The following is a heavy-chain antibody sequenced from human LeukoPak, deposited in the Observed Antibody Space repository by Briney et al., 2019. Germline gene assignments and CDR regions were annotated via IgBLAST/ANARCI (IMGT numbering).Heavy chain of an antibody. CDR3: ARLSGSGWYYYYYMDV. Sequence: QPGGSLRLSCAASGFTFSSYAMSWVRQAPGKGLEWVSAISGSGGSTYYADSVKGRFTISRDNSKNSLYLQMNSLRAEDTAVYYCARLSGSGWYYYYYMDVWGKGTTVTISS. J-gene: IGHJ6*03. CDR1: GFTFSSYA. CDR2: ISGSGGST. V-gene: IGHV3-23*01. D-gene: IGHD6-19*01.